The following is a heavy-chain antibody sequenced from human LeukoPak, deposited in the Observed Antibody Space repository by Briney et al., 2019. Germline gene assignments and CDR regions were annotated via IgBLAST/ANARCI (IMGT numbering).Heavy chain of an antibody. CDR3: AKPNVLLWFGELPTFDY. CDR2: IDTDGSIT. V-gene: IGHV3-74*01. Sequence: GGSLRLSCAASGYTFSSYWMHWVRQAPGKGLVWVSRIDTDGSITSYADSVKGRFTISRDNSKNTLYLQMNSLRAEDTAVYYCAKPNVLLWFGELPTFDYWGQGTLVTVSS. J-gene: IGHJ4*02. CDR1: GYTFSSYW. D-gene: IGHD3-10*01.